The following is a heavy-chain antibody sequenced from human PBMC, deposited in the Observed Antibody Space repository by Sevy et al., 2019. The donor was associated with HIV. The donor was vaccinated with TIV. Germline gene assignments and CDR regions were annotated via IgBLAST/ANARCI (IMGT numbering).Heavy chain of an antibody. CDR3: ARDIDSSGYSYAFDL. CDR1: GFIFRNYE. CDR2: ISTSGQTL. J-gene: IGHJ3*01. D-gene: IGHD3-22*01. V-gene: IGHV3-48*03. Sequence: GGSLRLSCKASGFIFRNYEMNWVRQAPGKGLEWVSYISTSGQTLYYADSVKGRFSVSRDNAKESLYLEMNSLRADDTALYYCARDIDSSGYSYAFDLWVQGTVVTVSS.